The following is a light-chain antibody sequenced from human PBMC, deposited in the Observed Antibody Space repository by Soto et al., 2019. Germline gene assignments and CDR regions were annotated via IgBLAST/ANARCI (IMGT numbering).Light chain of an antibody. CDR1: EKINTW. Sequence: DIQMTQSPSTLSASVGDRVTITCRASEKINTWLAWYQQKPGKAPKLLISDASRLESGVPSRFSGSGSGTEFTLTISSLQPDDFATYYCQQCNSYPWTFGQGTKVEIK. V-gene: IGKV1-5*01. J-gene: IGKJ1*01. CDR3: QQCNSYPWT. CDR2: DAS.